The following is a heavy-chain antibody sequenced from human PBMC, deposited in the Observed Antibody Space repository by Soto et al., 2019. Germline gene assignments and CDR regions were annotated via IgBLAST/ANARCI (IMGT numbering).Heavy chain of an antibody. V-gene: IGHV1-2*04. CDR3: ARGSTAKSTENWFDP. Sequence: ASVKVSCKASGYTFTGYYIHWIRQAPGQGLEWMGWINPNSGGTNYAQKFQGWVTMTRDTSITTAYMDLSRLTSDDTAVYFCARGSTAKSTENWFDPWGQGTLVTSPQ. CDR2: INPNSGGT. D-gene: IGHD5-18*01. CDR1: GYTFTGYY. J-gene: IGHJ5*02.